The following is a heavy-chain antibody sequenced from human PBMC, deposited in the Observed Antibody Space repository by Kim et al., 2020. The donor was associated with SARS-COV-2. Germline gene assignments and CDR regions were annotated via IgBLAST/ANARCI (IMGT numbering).Heavy chain of an antibody. J-gene: IGHJ1*01. CDR3: ARENLAAAGGMSYFQH. Sequence: GGSLRLSCAASGFTFSSYGMHWVRQAPGKGLEWVAVIWYDGSNKYYADSVKGRFTISRDNSKNTLYLQMNSLRAEDTAVYYCARENLAAAGGMSYFQHWGQGTLVTVSS. D-gene: IGHD6-13*01. CDR1: GFTFSSYG. V-gene: IGHV3-33*01. CDR2: IWYDGSNK.